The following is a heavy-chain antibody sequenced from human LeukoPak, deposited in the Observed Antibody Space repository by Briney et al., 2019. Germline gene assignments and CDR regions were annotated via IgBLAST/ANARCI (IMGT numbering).Heavy chain of an antibody. CDR2: IYPGDSET. V-gene: IGHV5-51*01. CDR1: GYSFTSYW. Sequence: GESLKISCKGSGYSFTSYWIGWVRQMPGKGLDWMGIIYPGDSETRYSPSFQGQVTISADKSINTAYLQWSSLKVSDTAMYYCARTMGQWLRLADYWGQGTLVTVSS. J-gene: IGHJ4*02. CDR3: ARTMGQWLRLADY. D-gene: IGHD5-12*01.